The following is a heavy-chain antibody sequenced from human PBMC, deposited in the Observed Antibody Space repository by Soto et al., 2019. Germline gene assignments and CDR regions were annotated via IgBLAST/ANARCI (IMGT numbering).Heavy chain of an antibody. V-gene: IGHV5-10-1*01. J-gene: IGHJ4*02. CDR2: IDPSDSYT. D-gene: IGHD6-13*01. CDR1: GYSFTSYW. CDR3: ARFPIRGQQLVPY. Sequence: PGESLKISCKGSGYSFTSYWISWVRQMPGKGLEWMGRIDPSDSYTNYSPSLQGHVTISADKSISTAYLQWTSLKASDTAMYYCARFPIRGQQLVPYWGQGTLVTVSS.